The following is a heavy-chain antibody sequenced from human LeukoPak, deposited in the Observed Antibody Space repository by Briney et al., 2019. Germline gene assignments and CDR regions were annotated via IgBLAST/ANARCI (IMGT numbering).Heavy chain of an antibody. Sequence: SETLSLTCTVSGGSISSGDYYWSWIRQPPGKGLEWIGYIYYSGSTYYNPSLKSRVTISLDTSKNEFSLKLSSVTAADTAVYYCARSLPGSNCIWFDPGGQGTLVTVSS. D-gene: IGHD1-26*01. CDR1: GGSISSGDYY. CDR2: IYYSGST. CDR3: ARSLPGSNCIWFDP. J-gene: IGHJ5*01. V-gene: IGHV4-30-4*01.